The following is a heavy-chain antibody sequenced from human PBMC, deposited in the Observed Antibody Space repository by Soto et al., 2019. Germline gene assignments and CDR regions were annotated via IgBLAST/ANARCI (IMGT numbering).Heavy chain of an antibody. CDR1: GYTFTGDY. CDR2: INPNSGGT. D-gene: IGHD6-25*01. CDR3: ARCTLYSSANWFDP. J-gene: IGHJ5*02. V-gene: IGHV1-2*02. Sequence: ASVKVACKASGYTFTGDYMHWVRQAPGQGLEWMGWINPNSGGTNYAQKFQGRVTMTRDTSISTAYMEPSRLRSDDTAVYSCARCTLYSSANWFDPWGQRTLVTVSS.